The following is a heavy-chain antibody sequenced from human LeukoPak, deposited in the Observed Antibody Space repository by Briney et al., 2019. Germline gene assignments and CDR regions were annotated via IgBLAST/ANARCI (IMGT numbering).Heavy chain of an antibody. CDR2: ISSDSSTI. CDR1: GFTFSNYS. V-gene: IGHV3-48*01. CDR3: AREIYCSSTSCYTD. D-gene: IGHD2-2*02. J-gene: IGHJ4*02. Sequence: GGSLRLSCAASGFTFSNYSMKWVRQAPGKGLEWVSYISSDSSTIYYADSVKGRFTISRDNAKNSLYLQMNSLRAEDTAVYYCAREIYCSSTSCYTDWGQGTLVTVSS.